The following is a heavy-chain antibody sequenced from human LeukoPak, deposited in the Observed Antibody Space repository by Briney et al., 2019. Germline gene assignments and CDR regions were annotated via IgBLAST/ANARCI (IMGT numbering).Heavy chain of an antibody. V-gene: IGHV4-31*03. CDR1: GGSISSGGYY. J-gene: IGHJ6*02. CDR2: IYYSGST. D-gene: IGHD7-27*01. CDR3: ARDSNWDYYYYYGMDV. Sequence: SQTLSLTCTVSGGSISSGGYYWSWIRQHPGKGLEWTGYIYYSGSTYYNPSLKSRVTISVDTSKNQFSLKLSSVTAADTAVYYCARDSNWDYYYYYGMDVWGQGTTVTVSS.